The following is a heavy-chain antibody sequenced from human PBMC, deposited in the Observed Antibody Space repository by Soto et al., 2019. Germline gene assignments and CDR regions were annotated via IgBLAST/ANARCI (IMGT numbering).Heavy chain of an antibody. CDR3: ARALVVISASALYHVDQ. CDR1: GGTLSKYA. J-gene: IGHJ4*02. V-gene: IGHV1-69*10. CDR2: IAPVVDMA. D-gene: IGHD2-21*01. Sequence: SVKVSCKAPGGTLSKYAISWVRQVPGQGLEWLGGIAPVVDMADSAQKFQDRVTIIADKSTETVYMELRDLRSEDTAVYYCARALVVISASALYHVDQGGQGTLL.